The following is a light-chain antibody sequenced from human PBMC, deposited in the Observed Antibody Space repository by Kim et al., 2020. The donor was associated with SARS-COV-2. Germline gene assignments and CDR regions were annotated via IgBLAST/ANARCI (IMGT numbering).Light chain of an antibody. CDR1: QSFGSW. CDR2: KAS. CDR3: QQYNTSPFT. Sequence: DIQMTQSPSTLSASVGDRVSITCRASQSFGSWLAWYQQKPGKAPKVLIHKASTLERGVPSRFSGSGSGTEFTLTISSLQPDDFATYYCQQYNTSPFTFGPGTKVDIK. J-gene: IGKJ3*01. V-gene: IGKV1-5*03.